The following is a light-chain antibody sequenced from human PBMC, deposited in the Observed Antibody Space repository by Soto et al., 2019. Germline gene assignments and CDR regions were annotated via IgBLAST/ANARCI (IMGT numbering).Light chain of an antibody. CDR3: QQYGTSPQT. J-gene: IGKJ1*01. CDR2: GAS. V-gene: IGKV3-20*01. CDR1: QSVTRNY. Sequence: EIVLTQSPGTLSLSPGERATLSYRASQSVTRNYLAWYQQKSGQAPSLLIYGASSRATGIPDKFSGSGSGTDFTLTISRLEPEDFAVYYCQQYGTSPQTFGQGTKVDIK.